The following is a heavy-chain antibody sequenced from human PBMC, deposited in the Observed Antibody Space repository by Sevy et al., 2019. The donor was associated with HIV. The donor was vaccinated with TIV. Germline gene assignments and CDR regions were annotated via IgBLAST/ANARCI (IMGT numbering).Heavy chain of an antibody. V-gene: IGHV4-59*08. Sequence: SETLSLTYTVSDGSIPRLYWNRIRQPPRKDLEWIANIYYNGHINYNPSLKSRVTLSLDTSKNQFSLRLSSVTAADTAMYYCAGENAWGRGYSWGQGTLVTVSS. D-gene: IGHD1-26*01. CDR2: IYYNGHI. CDR1: DGSIPRLY. CDR3: AGENAWGRGYS. J-gene: IGHJ4*02.